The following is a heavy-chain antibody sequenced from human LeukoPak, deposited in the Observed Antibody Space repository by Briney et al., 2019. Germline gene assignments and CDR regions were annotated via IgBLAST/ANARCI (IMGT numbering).Heavy chain of an antibody. CDR1: GGSFSGYY. Sequence: KASETLSLTCAVYGGSFSGYYWSWIRKPPGKGPKWIGEINHSGSTNYNPSLKSRVTISVDTSKNQFSLKLSSVTAADTAVYYCASGSIVVAPAAPGDYYYYGMDVWGQGTTVTVSS. J-gene: IGHJ6*02. CDR2: INHSGST. V-gene: IGHV4-34*01. CDR3: ASGSIVVAPAAPGDYYYYGMDV. D-gene: IGHD2-2*01.